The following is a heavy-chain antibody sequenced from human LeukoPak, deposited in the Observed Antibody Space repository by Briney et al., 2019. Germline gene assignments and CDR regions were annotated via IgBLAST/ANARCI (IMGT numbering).Heavy chain of an antibody. Sequence: SVKVSCKASGGTFSSYAISWVRQAPGQGLEWMGGIIPIFGTANYAQKFQGRVTITADESRSTAYMELSSLRSEDTAVYYCARAANFRLYYFDYWGQGTLVTVSS. J-gene: IGHJ4*02. CDR1: GGTFSSYA. V-gene: IGHV1-69*13. CDR2: IIPIFGTA. CDR3: ARAANFRLYYFDY. D-gene: IGHD4/OR15-4a*01.